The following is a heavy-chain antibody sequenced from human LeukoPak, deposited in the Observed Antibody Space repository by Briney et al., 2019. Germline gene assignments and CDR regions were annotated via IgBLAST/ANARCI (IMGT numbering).Heavy chain of an antibody. Sequence: ASVKVSCKASGYTFTSYYMHWVRQAPGHGLEWMGIINPSGGSTSYAQMFQDRVTMTRDTSTSAACMELRSLRSDDTAVYYCARDGDFWSGYGRYWGQGTLVTVSS. J-gene: IGHJ4*02. D-gene: IGHD3-3*01. CDR3: ARDGDFWSGYGRY. CDR1: GYTFTSYY. V-gene: IGHV1-46*01. CDR2: INPSGGST.